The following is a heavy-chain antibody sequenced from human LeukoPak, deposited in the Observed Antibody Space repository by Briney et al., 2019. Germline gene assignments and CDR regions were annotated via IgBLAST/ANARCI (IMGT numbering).Heavy chain of an antibody. CDR1: GGSISSGGYY. Sequence: SETLSLTCTVTGGSISSGGYYWSWIRQPPGKGLGWIGSIYHSGSTYYNPSLKSRVTISVDRSKNQFSLKLSSVTAADTAVYYCARACGHSNYDVGTRLDYWGQGTLVTVSS. CDR3: ARACGHSNYDVGTRLDY. D-gene: IGHD4-11*01. J-gene: IGHJ4*02. CDR2: IYHSGST. V-gene: IGHV4-30-2*01.